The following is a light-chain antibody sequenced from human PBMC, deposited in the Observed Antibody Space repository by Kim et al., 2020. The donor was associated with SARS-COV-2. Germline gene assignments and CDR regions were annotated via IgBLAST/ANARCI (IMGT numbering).Light chain of an antibody. V-gene: IGLV3-1*01. CDR3: QAWDSSTSDWV. Sequence: SYELTQPPSVSVSPGEAASISCSGDMLGNKYACWYQQKPGQSPVLVIYQNTKRPSGIPERFSGSSSGNTATLTISGTQAMDEADYYCQAWDSSTSDWVFG. J-gene: IGLJ3*02. CDR1: MLGNKY. CDR2: QNT.